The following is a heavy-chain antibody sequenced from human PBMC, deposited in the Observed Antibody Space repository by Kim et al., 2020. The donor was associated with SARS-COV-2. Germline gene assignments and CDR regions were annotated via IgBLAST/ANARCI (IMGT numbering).Heavy chain of an antibody. Sequence: SETLSLTCAVSGGSISSSNWWSWVRQPPGKGLEWIGEIYHSGSTNYNPSLKSRVTISVDKSKNQFSLKLSSVTAADTAVYYCAVNIVGGPSHFDYWGQGTLVTVSS. D-gene: IGHD1-26*01. CDR3: AVNIVGGPSHFDY. CDR1: GGSISSSNW. V-gene: IGHV4-4*02. J-gene: IGHJ4*02. CDR2: IYHSGST.